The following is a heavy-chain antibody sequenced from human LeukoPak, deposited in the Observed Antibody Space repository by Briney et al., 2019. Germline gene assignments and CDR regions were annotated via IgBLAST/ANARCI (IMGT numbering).Heavy chain of an antibody. CDR1: GFTFSSYD. D-gene: IGHD6-19*01. V-gene: IGHV3-23*01. Sequence: GGSLRLSCAASGFTFSSYDMNWVRQAPGKGLEWVSVISGSGDSTYYADSVKGRFTTSRDISKNTLYLQMNSLRAEDTALYYCARGGSSGWSQFDFWGQGILVSVSS. CDR2: ISGSGDST. CDR3: ARGGSSGWSQFDF. J-gene: IGHJ4*02.